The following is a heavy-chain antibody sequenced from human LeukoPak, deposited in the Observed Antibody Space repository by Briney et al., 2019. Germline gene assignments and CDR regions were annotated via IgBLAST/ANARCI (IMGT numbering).Heavy chain of an antibody. Sequence: SETLSLTCTVSGGSVSSGSYYWSWIRQPPGKGLEWVGCIYYSGSTNYNPSLKSRVTISVDTSKNQFSLKLSSVTAADTAVYYCASSYGAYDRPLDYWGQGTLVTVSS. D-gene: IGHD4-17*01. CDR2: IYYSGST. V-gene: IGHV4-61*01. J-gene: IGHJ4*02. CDR3: ASSYGAYDRPLDY. CDR1: GGSVSSGSYY.